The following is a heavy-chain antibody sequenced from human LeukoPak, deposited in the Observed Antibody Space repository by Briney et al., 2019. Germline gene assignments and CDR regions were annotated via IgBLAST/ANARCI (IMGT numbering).Heavy chain of an antibody. D-gene: IGHD1-26*01. CDR1: GFSFSSYD. Sequence: PGGSLRLPCAASGFSFSSYDMNWVRQAPGKGLEWVSYISSSASTIYYADSVKGRFAISRDSAKNSLYLQMNSLRAEDTAVYYCAGGVPTTLWGQGTLVTVSS. J-gene: IGHJ4*02. V-gene: IGHV3-48*03. CDR3: AGGVPTTL. CDR2: ISSSASTI.